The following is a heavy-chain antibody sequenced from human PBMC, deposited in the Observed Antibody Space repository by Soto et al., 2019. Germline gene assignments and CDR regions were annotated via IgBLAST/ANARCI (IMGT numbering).Heavy chain of an antibody. D-gene: IGHD1-1*01. CDR3: ANRDSTGTPTYFYS. Sequence: QITLKEAGPTLVKPTETLTLTCTFSGFSFTTTRMGVGWTRQPPGKALEWLAIIYWDGESRYNPLLTRRPTLTEHTSKNQVGLTMTNMDPKDSATYYCANRDSTGTPTYFYSWSQRIPVTVAS. V-gene: IGHV2-5*02. CDR2: IYWDGES. CDR1: GFSFTTTRMG. J-gene: IGHJ4*02.